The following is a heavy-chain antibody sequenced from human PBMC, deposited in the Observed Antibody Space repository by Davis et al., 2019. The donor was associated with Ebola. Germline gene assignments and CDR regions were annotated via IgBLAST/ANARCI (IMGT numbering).Heavy chain of an antibody. CDR2: ITGSGTTI. Sequence: GESLKISCAASGFTFRNYYMSWIRQAPGKGLEWISFITGSGTTIYYADSVKGRFTISRENAKNSLSLQMNSLRVEDTAVYYCSRGEYWGQGTLVTVSS. CDR3: SRGEY. D-gene: IGHD2/OR15-2a*01. V-gene: IGHV3-11*04. J-gene: IGHJ4*02. CDR1: GFTFRNYY.